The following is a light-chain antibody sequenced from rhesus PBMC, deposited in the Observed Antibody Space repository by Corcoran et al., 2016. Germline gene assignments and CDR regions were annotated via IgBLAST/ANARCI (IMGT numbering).Light chain of an antibody. J-gene: IGKJ2*01. Sequence: DIQMTQSPSSLSATVGDRVTITCRASENVNNYINWYQQKPGKAPKLLIYKASTLQSGVPSRFSGSGSGTDYTFTLISLQTEDVATYYCQHGFGTPYSFGQGTKVEIQ. CDR2: KAS. V-gene: IGKV1-74*01. CDR1: ENVNNY. CDR3: QHGFGTPYS.